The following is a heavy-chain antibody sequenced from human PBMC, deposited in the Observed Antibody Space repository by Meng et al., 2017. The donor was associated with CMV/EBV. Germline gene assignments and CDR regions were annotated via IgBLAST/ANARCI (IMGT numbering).Heavy chain of an antibody. CDR1: GGTFSSYA. CDR3: ALRGSSGYWDAFDI. Sequence: ASVKVSCKASGGTFSSYAINWVRQAAGQGLEWMGWMNPYSGNTGYAQKFQGRVTVTRNTSISTAYMELSSLRSEDTAVYYCALRGSSGYWDAFDIWGQGTMVTVSS. D-gene: IGHD3-22*01. J-gene: IGHJ3*02. V-gene: IGHV1-8*03. CDR2: MNPYSGNT.